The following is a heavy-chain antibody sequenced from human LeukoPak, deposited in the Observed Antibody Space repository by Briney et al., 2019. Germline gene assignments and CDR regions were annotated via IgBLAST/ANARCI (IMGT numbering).Heavy chain of an antibody. CDR3: ARDLSDRRRALGY. J-gene: IGHJ4*02. V-gene: IGHV3-48*01. D-gene: IGHD2/OR15-2a*01. Sequence: GGSLRLSCAASGFTFSSYSMNWVRQAPGKGLEWVSYISSSSSTIYYADSVKGRFTISRDNAKNSLYLQMNSLRAEDTAVYYCARDLSDRRRALGYRGQGTLVTVSS. CDR1: GFTFSSYS. CDR2: ISSSSSTI.